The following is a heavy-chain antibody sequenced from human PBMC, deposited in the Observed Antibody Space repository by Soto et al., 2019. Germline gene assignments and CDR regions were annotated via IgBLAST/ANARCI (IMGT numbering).Heavy chain of an antibody. J-gene: IGHJ4*02. CDR1: GFTFSSYA. V-gene: IGHV3-30-3*01. Sequence: QVQLVESGGGVVQPGRSLRLSCAASGFTFSSYAMHWVRQAPGKGLEWVAVISYDGSNKYYADSVKGRFTISRDNSKNTLYLQMNSLRAEDTAVYYCASSGLTIAVEDYWGQGTLVTVSS. CDR3: ASSGLTIAVEDY. D-gene: IGHD6-19*01. CDR2: ISYDGSNK.